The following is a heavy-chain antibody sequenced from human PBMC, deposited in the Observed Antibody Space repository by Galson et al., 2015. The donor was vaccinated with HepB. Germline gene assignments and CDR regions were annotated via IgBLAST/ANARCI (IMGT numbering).Heavy chain of an antibody. D-gene: IGHD3-22*01. V-gene: IGHV3-30-3*01. Sequence: SLRLSCAASGFTFSSYAMHWVRQAPGKGLEWVAVISYDGSNKYYADSVKGRFTISRDNSKNTLYLQMNSLRAEDTAVYYCARNGPLYYDSSVFHYYYGMDVWGQGTTVTVSS. CDR2: ISYDGSNK. CDR1: GFTFSSYA. J-gene: IGHJ6*02. CDR3: ARNGPLYYDSSVFHYYYGMDV.